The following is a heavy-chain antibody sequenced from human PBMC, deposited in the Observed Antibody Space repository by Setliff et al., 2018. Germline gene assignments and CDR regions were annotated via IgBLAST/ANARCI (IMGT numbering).Heavy chain of an antibody. J-gene: IGHJ6*03. CDR2: TIPLLPLP. CDR3: ARNAITGTTKKYYHYLDV. D-gene: IGHD1-7*01. V-gene: IGHV1-69*10. CDR1: GGTLSTLA. Sequence: GASVKVSCKASGGTLSTLAITWVRQAPGQGLEWMGGTIPLLPLPNYAVKFQGRVTITADKSTTTAYMELTSLTSEDTAVYYCARNAITGTTKKYYHYLDVWGQGTTVTVSS.